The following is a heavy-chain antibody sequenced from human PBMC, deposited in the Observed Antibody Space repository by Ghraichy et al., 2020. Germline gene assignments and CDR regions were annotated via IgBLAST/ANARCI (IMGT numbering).Heavy chain of an antibody. CDR1: GFTFSSYW. CDR3: ARGGSWYPDDAFDI. J-gene: IGHJ3*02. CDR2: INSDGSST. V-gene: IGHV3-74*01. D-gene: IGHD6-13*01. Sequence: GGSLRLSCAASGFTFSSYWMHWVRQAPGKGLVWVSRINSDGSSTSYADSVKGRFTISRDNAKNTLYLQMNSLRAEDTAVYYCARGGSWYPDDAFDIWGQGTMVTVSS.